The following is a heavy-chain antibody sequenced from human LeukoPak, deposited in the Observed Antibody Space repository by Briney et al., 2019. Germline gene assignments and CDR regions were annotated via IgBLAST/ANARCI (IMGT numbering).Heavy chain of an antibody. V-gene: IGHV3-48*04. CDR1: GFTFSSYS. Sequence: GGSLRLSCAASGFTFSSYSMNWVRQAPGKGLEWVSYISSSGSTIYYADSVKGRFTISRDNAKNSLYLQMNSLRAEDTALYYCAKGTYSAYNSGCAYWGQGTLVTVSS. CDR2: ISSSGSTI. CDR3: AKGTYSAYNSGCAY. J-gene: IGHJ4*02. D-gene: IGHD5-12*01.